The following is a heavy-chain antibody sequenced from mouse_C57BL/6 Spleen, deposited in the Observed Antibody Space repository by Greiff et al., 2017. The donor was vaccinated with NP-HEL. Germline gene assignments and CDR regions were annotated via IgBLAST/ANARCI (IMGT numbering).Heavy chain of an antibody. CDR3: ARDHYYGSSWGYFDV. J-gene: IGHJ1*03. V-gene: IGHV5-16*01. CDR2: INYDGSST. Sequence: EVQRVESEGGLVQPGSSMKLSCTASGFTFSDYYMAWVRQVPEKGLEWVANINYDGSSTYYLDSLKSRFIISRDNAKNILYLQMSSLKSEDTATYYCARDHYYGSSWGYFDVWGTGTTVTVSS. D-gene: IGHD1-1*01. CDR1: GFTFSDYY.